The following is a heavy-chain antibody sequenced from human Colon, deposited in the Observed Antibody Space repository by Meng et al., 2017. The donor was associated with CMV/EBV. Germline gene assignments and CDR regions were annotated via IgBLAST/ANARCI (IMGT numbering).Heavy chain of an antibody. CDR1: GFNFRNTW. CDR2: IRTEVDGGTT. J-gene: IGHJ4*02. Sequence: GESLKISCAASGFNFRNTWMAWVRQAPGKGLEWVGRIRTEVDGGTTDYAAVVRGRFTISRDDSQSTLYLQMSSLEAEDTAVYYCTTLPFGSTPYYFDNWGQGTLVTVSS. CDR3: TTLPFGSTPYYFDN. D-gene: IGHD2-15*01. V-gene: IGHV3-15*01.